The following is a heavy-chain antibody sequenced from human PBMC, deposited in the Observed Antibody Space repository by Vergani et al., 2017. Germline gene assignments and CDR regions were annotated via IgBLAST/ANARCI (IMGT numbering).Heavy chain of an antibody. CDR1: GGSFSGYY. CDR3: ARGDIIGMDV. D-gene: IGHD5-12*01. Sequence: QVQLQQWGAGLLKPSETLSLTCAVYGGSFSGYYWSWIRQPPGKGREWIGESNHSGSTNYNPSLKSRVTISLDTSKNQFSLKLSSVTAADTAVYYCARGDIIGMDVWGKGTTVTVSS. CDR2: SNHSGST. V-gene: IGHV4-34*01. J-gene: IGHJ6*03.